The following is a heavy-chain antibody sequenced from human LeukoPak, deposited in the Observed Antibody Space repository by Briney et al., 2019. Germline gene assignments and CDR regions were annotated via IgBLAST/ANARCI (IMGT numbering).Heavy chain of an antibody. Sequence: TGRSLRLSCAASGFTFDDYAMHWVRQAPEKGLEWVSGISWNSGSIGYADSVKGRFTISRDNAKNSLYLQMNSLRAGDTALYYCAKDIFTGIAAAGAIDYWGQGTLVTVSS. V-gene: IGHV3-9*01. CDR3: AKDIFTGIAAAGAIDY. CDR1: GFTFDDYA. D-gene: IGHD6-13*01. CDR2: ISWNSGSI. J-gene: IGHJ4*02.